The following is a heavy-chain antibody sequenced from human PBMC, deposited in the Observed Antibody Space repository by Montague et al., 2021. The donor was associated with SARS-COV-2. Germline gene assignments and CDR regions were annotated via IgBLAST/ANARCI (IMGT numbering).Heavy chain of an antibody. CDR2: ISRSGDRT. Sequence: SLRLSCAVSGFTFDDYGMSWVRQAPGKGLEWVSGISRSGDRTAYGDSAKGRFTISRDNAKNSLYLQMNSLRVEDTAFYHCSRGGGMIRGVVDFWGQGILVSVSS. CDR3: SRGGGMIRGVVDF. V-gene: IGHV3-20*01. CDR1: GFTFDDYG. J-gene: IGHJ4*02. D-gene: IGHD3-10*01.